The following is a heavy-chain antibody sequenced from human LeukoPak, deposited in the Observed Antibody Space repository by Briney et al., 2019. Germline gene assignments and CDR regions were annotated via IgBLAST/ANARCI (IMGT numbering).Heavy chain of an antibody. CDR1: GYTFTSYG. J-gene: IGHJ4*02. CDR3: AVSSSWYDY. CDR2: MNPNSGNT. D-gene: IGHD6-13*01. Sequence: GASVTVSSTASGYTFTSYGISWVRQATGQGLEWMGWMNPNSGNTGYAQKFQGRVTMTRNTSISTAYMELSSLRSEDTAVYYCAVSSSWYDYWGQGTLVTVSS. V-gene: IGHV1-8*02.